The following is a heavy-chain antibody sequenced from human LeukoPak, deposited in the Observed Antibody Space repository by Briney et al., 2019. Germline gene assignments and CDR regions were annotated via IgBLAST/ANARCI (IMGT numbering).Heavy chain of an antibody. CDR2: ISYSGST. J-gene: IGHJ5*02. CDR1: GGSISSYY. CDR3: ARHWGGYCSSNTCYNWFDP. Sequence: NSSETLSLTCTVSGGSISSYYWSWIRQPPGKGLEWIGYISYSGSTNYNPSLKSRVSISVDTSKNQFSLKLSSVTAADTAAYYCARHWGGYCSSNTCYNWFDPWGQGTLVTVSS. V-gene: IGHV4-59*08. D-gene: IGHD2-2*01.